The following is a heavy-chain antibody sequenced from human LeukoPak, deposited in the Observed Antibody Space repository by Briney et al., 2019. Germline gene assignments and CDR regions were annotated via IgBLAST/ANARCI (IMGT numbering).Heavy chain of an antibody. D-gene: IGHD6-6*01. J-gene: IGHJ4*02. V-gene: IGHV3-23*01. CDR1: GFTFNTYA. CDR2: ISDSGGNT. CDR3: ARHRSSWLIDY. Sequence: GGSLRLSCAASGFTFNTYAMSWVRQAPWERLQWVSGISDSGGNTYYADSVRGRFTISRDNSKNTLYLQMNGLRAEDTAVYYCARHRSSWLIDYWGQGTLVTVSS.